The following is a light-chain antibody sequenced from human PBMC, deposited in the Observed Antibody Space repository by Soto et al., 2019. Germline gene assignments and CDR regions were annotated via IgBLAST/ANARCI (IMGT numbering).Light chain of an antibody. J-gene: IGLJ1*01. CDR1: SSNIGSNF. CDR3: AAWDDSLSAYV. V-gene: IGLV1-47*01. CDR2: RNN. Sequence: QSVLTQPPSASETPGQRVTISCSGSSSNIGSNFVYWFQQLPGAAPKLLIYRNNQRPSGVPDRFSGSKSGTSASLAISGLRSENEADYYCAAWDDSLSAYVFGTGTKVTVX.